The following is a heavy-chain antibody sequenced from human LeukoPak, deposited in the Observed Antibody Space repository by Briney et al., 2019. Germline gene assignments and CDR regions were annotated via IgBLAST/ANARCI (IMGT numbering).Heavy chain of an antibody. CDR2: IGGDGGGGT. Sequence: PGGSLRLSCAASGFTFSTYTMAWVRQAPGGGLEWVSGIGGDGGGGTYYADSVKGRFAISRDNSKSTLYLQINSLRVEDTAVYYCVKDFGRNLGGPGSWGRGTLVSVSS. CDR1: GFTFSTYT. J-gene: IGHJ5*02. V-gene: IGHV3-23*01. D-gene: IGHD3-10*01. CDR3: VKDFGRNLGGPGS.